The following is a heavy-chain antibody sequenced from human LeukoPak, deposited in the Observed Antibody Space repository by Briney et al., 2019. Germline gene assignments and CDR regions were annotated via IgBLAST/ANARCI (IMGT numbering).Heavy chain of an antibody. CDR3: ARGRYYDSSGPPGH. Sequence: PSGTLSLTCAVSGGSISSSNWWSWVRQPPGKGLEWIGEINHSGSTNYNPSLKSRVTISVDTSKNQFSLKLSSVTAADTAVYYCARGRYYDSSGPPGHWGQGTLVTVSS. CDR2: INHSGST. V-gene: IGHV4-4*02. D-gene: IGHD3-22*01. J-gene: IGHJ4*02. CDR1: GGSISSSNW.